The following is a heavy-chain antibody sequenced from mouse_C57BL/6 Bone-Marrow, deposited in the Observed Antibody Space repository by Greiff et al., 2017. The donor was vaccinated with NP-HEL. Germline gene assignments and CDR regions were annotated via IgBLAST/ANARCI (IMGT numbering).Heavy chain of an antibody. CDR3: ARDYGSSRGCAY. CDR2: IWGVGST. D-gene: IGHD1-1*01. J-gene: IGHJ3*01. CDR1: GFSLTSYG. Sequence: VQLQQSGPGLVAPSQSLSITCTVSGFSLTSYGVDWVRQSPGKGLEWLGVIWGVGSTNYNSALKSRLSISKDNSKSQVFLKMNSLQTDDTAMYYCARDYGSSRGCAYWGQGTLVTVSA. V-gene: IGHV2-6*01.